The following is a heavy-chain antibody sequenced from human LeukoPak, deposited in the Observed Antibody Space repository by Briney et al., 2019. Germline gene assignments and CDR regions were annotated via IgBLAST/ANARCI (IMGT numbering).Heavy chain of an antibody. D-gene: IGHD1-7*01. CDR3: ARHPGITGTNNWFDP. CDR2: IYPGDSDT. V-gene: IGHV5-51*01. CDR1: GYSFITYW. J-gene: IGHJ5*02. Sequence: GESLQISCKASGYSFITYWIGWARQLPGKGLEWMGIIYPGDSDTRYSPSFQGQVTISADKSISTAYLQWSSLKASDTAMSYCARHPGITGTNNWFDPWGQGTLVTVSS.